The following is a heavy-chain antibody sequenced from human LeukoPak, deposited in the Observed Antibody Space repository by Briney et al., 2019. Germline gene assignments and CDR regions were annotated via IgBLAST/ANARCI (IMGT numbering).Heavy chain of an antibody. CDR3: ARGPLTTWDYYYYYMDV. J-gene: IGHJ6*03. V-gene: IGHV3-74*01. D-gene: IGHD4-17*01. Sequence: PGGSLRLSCEASGFIFSTYWMHWVRQVPGKGLEWVSRINSGRSSTNYADSVKGRFTISRDNAKNTLFLQMNSLRAEDTAVYYCARGPLTTWDYYYYYMDVWGKGTTVTVSS. CDR2: INSGRSST. CDR1: GFIFSTYW.